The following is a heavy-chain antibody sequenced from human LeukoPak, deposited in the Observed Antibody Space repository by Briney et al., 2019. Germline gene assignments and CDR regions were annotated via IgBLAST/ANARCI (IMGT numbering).Heavy chain of an antibody. D-gene: IGHD3-16*01. V-gene: IGHV4-39*01. CDR2: IYYSGST. Sequence: SETLSLTCTVSGGSISSSSYYWGWIRQPPGKGLEWIGSIYYSGSTYYNPSLKSRVTISVDTSKNQFSLKLSSVTAADTAVYYCARQRVAPGGYYYYYMDVWGKGTTVTVSS. CDR3: ARQRVAPGGYYYYYMDV. J-gene: IGHJ6*03. CDR1: GGSISSSSYY.